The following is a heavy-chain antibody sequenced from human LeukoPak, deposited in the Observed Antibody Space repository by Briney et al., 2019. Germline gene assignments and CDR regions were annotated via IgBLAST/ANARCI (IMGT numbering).Heavy chain of an antibody. J-gene: IGHJ4*02. CDR2: ISYDGSNK. Sequence: GGSLRLSCAASGFTFSSYGMHWLRQAPGKGLEWVAVISYDGSNKYYADSVKGRFTISRDNSKNTMYLQMNSLRDEDTAVYYCARDVQPTGSRPSAVDYWGQGTLVTVSS. D-gene: IGHD2-2*01. V-gene: IGHV3-30*19. CDR3: ARDVQPTGSRPSAVDY. CDR1: GFTFSSYG.